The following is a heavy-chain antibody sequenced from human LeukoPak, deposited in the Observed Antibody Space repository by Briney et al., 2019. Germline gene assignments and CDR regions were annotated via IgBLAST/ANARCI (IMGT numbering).Heavy chain of an antibody. Sequence: SETLSLTCSVSSGSINSYYWGWVRQPAGRGLEWIGRIYTTGRADYDPSLQSRVAMSIDTSQKQSSLNLKSVTAADTATYFCARHGYTASHFFLDYWSQGAPVTVSS. D-gene: IGHD5-18*01. CDR2: IYTTGRA. CDR1: SGSINSYY. V-gene: IGHV4-4*07. CDR3: ARHGYTASHFFLDY. J-gene: IGHJ4*02.